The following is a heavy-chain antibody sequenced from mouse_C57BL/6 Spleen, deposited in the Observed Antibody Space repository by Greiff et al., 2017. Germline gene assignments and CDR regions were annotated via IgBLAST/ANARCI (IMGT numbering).Heavy chain of an antibody. J-gene: IGHJ3*01. V-gene: IGHV1-50*01. CDR3: ARGEDYSAWFAY. CDR2: IDPSDSYT. CDR1: GYTFTSYW. Sequence: QVQLQQPGAELVKPGASVKLSCKASGYTFTSYWMQWVKQRPGQGLEWIGEIDPSDSYTNYNQKFKGKATLTVDTSSSTAYMQLSSLTSEDSAVYYFARGEDYSAWFAYWGQGTLVTVSA. D-gene: IGHD1-1*01.